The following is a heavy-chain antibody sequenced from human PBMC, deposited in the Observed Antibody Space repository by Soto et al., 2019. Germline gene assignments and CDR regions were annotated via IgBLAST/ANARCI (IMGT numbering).Heavy chain of an antibody. CDR3: ARRYNWNDEGPLDY. V-gene: IGHV1-69*13. Sequence: SVKGYCKASGGTFSSYAISWVRQATGQGLEWMGGIIPIFGTANYAQKFQGRVTITADESTSTAYMELSSLRSEDTAVYYCARRYNWNDEGPLDYWGQGTLVTVSS. D-gene: IGHD1-1*01. CDR1: GGTFSSYA. CDR2: IIPIFGTA. J-gene: IGHJ4*02.